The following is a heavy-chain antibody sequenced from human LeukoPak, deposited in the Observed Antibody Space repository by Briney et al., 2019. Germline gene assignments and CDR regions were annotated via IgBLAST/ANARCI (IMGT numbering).Heavy chain of an antibody. V-gene: IGHV3-74*01. J-gene: IGHJ4*02. CDR2: INTDGSGT. Sequence: GGSLRLSCVVSGFTFSSYWMYWVRQAPGKGLVWVSRINTDGSGTRYADSVKGRFTISRDNAKNTLYLQMNSLRAEDTAVYYRARDQGPYYWGQGTLVTVSS. CDR1: GFTFSSYW. CDR3: ARDQGPYY.